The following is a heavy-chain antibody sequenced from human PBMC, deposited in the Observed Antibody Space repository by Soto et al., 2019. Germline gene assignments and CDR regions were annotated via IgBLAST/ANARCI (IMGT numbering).Heavy chain of an antibody. CDR1: GYDFNTNW. CDR2: MYPGDSDA. Sequence: GESLKISCRGSGYDFNTNWFGWVRQLPGRGLEWVGIMYPGDSDARYNPSLQGHVTLSVDVTVSTAFLQWRSLETSDTGMYFCARLPRDCNKTSCYYADHWGQGTQVTVSS. J-gene: IGHJ4*02. V-gene: IGHV5-51*01. D-gene: IGHD3-3*01. CDR3: ARLPRDCNKTSCYYADH.